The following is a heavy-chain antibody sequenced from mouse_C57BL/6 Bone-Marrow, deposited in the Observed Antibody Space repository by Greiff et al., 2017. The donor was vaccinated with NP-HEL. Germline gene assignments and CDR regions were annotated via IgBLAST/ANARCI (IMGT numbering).Heavy chain of an antibody. CDR1: GYSITSDY. J-gene: IGHJ1*03. CDR2: ISYSGST. CDR3: ARTTVESGGYFDV. V-gene: IGHV3-8*01. D-gene: IGHD1-1*01. Sequence: VQLKESGPGLAKPSQTLSLTCSVTGYSITSDYWNWIRKFPGNKLEYMGYISYSGSTYYNPSLKSRISITLDTSKNQYYLQLNSVPTEDTATYYCARTTVESGGYFDVWGTGTTVTVSS.